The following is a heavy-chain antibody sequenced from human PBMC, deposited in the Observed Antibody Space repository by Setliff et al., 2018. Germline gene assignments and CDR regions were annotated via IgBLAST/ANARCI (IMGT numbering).Heavy chain of an antibody. CDR1: GGSIGRGSRY. D-gene: IGHD3-3*01. CDR3: ARAPNFWSGYVDY. CDR2: IFPSGST. Sequence: SETLSLTCTVSGGSIGRGSRYWSWIRQPAGKGLEWIGRIFPSGSTNYNPSLKSRVTISVDTSKNQFSLKLSSVTAADTAVYYCARAPNFWSGYVDYWGQGTLVTVSS. J-gene: IGHJ4*02. V-gene: IGHV4-61*02.